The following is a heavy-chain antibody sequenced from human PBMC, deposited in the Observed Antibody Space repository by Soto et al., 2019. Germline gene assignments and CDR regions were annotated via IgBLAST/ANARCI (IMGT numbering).Heavy chain of an antibody. CDR3: ARDQWLIPGYYYGMDV. V-gene: IGHV4-59*01. D-gene: IGHD6-19*01. Sequence: PSETLSLTXTVSGGSISSYYWSWIRQPPGKGLEWIGYIYYSGSTNYNPSLKSRVTISVDTSKNQFSLKLSSVTAADTAVYYCARDQWLIPGYYYGMDVWGQGTTVTVSS. J-gene: IGHJ6*02. CDR2: IYYSGST. CDR1: GGSISSYY.